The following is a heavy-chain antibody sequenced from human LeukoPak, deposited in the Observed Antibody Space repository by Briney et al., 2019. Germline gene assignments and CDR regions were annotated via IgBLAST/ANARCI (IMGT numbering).Heavy chain of an antibody. J-gene: IGHJ6*03. CDR3: AKGGGYEAQYYYYYLDV. CDR2: ISGSGGST. V-gene: IGHV3-23*01. D-gene: IGHD5-12*01. Sequence: GGSLSLSCAASGFTFSSYGMSWVRQAPGKGLEWVSAISGSGGSTYYADSVKGRFTISRDNSKNTLYLQMKSLRAEDTAVYYCAKGGGYEAQYYYYYLDVWGKGTTVTISS. CDR1: GFTFSSYG.